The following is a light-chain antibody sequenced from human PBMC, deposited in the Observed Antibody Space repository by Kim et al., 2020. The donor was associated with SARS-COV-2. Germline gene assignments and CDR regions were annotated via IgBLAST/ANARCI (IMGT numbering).Light chain of an antibody. V-gene: IGKV3-11*01. J-gene: IGKJ5*01. CDR1: QSISSN. Sequence: SPGDRATRSCRASQSISSNLAWYQQKPGQAPRHLIYDASNRATGIPARFSGSGSGTDFTLTISSLEPEDFAVYYCQQRYNWPPITFGQGTRLEIK. CDR3: QQRYNWPPIT. CDR2: DAS.